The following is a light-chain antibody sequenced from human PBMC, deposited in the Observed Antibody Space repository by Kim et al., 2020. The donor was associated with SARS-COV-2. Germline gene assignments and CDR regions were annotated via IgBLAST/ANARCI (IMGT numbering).Light chain of an antibody. CDR1: QSIRSN. CDR2: GAS. J-gene: IGKJ1*01. CDR3: QQSNDWPPLT. Sequence: PGERASLSCRASQSIRSNQLAWYQQTPGQAPRLLVYGASSRATGIPERITGSGSQTDFTLTISSLQSEDFAVYYCQQSNDWPPLTFGQGTKVDIK. V-gene: IGKV3D-15*01.